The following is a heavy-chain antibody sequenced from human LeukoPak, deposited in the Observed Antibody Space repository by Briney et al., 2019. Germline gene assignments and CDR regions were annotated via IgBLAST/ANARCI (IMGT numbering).Heavy chain of an antibody. CDR1: GGSISSGSYY. CDR2: IYTSGST. CDR3: ARAYYYDSSGYYPN. J-gene: IGHJ4*02. D-gene: IGHD3-22*01. Sequence: SQTLSLTCTVSGGSISSGSYYWSWIRQPAGKGLEWIGLIYTSGSTNYNPSLKSRVTISVDTSKNQFSLKLSSVTAADTAVYYCARAYYYDSSGYYPNWGQGTLVTVSS. V-gene: IGHV4-61*02.